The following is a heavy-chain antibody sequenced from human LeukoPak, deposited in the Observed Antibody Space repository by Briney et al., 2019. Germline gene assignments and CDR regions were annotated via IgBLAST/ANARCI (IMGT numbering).Heavy chain of an antibody. CDR2: IYHSGST. CDR3: ARKTSSSWAFDY. V-gene: IGHV4-38-2*02. D-gene: IGHD6-13*01. CDR1: GYSIGGGYY. J-gene: IGHJ4*02. Sequence: PSETLSLTCTVSGYSIGGGYYWGWIRPPPGKGLEWIGSIYHSGSTYYNPSLKSRVIISVDTSKNQFSLKLSSVTAADTAVYYCARKTSSSWAFDYWGQGTLVTVSS.